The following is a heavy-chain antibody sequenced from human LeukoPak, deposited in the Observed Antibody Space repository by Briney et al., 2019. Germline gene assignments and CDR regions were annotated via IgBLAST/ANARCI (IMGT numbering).Heavy chain of an antibody. J-gene: IGHJ4*02. D-gene: IGHD3-22*01. CDR3: ATGKHYYDSSGYSY. CDR2: FDPEDDET. V-gene: IGHV1-24*01. CDR1: GYTLTELS. Sequence: GASVNVSCKVSGYTLTELSMHWVRQAPGKGLEWMGGFDPEDDETICAQKFQGRVTMTEDRTTDTAYMQLSSLRSEDTAVYYCATGKHYYDSSGYSYWGQGTLVTVSS.